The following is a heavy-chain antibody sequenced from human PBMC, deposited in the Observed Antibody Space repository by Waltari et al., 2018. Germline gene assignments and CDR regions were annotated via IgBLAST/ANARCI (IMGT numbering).Heavy chain of an antibody. V-gene: IGHV3-21*01. D-gene: IGHD6-13*01. Sequence: EVQLVESGGGLVKSGGSLRLSCAASGFTFSSYSMNWVRQAPGKGLEWVSSISSSSSYIYYADSVKGRFTISRDNAKNSLYLQMNSLRAEDTAVYYCARDHVAAAGMWAFDIWGQGTMVTVSS. CDR2: ISSSSSYI. J-gene: IGHJ3*02. CDR1: GFTFSSYS. CDR3: ARDHVAAAGMWAFDI.